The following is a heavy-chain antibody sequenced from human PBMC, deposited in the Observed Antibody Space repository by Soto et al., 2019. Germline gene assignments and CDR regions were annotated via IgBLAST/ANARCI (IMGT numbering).Heavy chain of an antibody. J-gene: IGHJ3*02. Sequence: GGSLRLSXXAXGFTFSSYXXXWGRQAPGKGLEWVSGISGSGSGTYYADSVXGRFTISRDNSKNTLYLQMNSLRAEDTAVYYCARAKAGXXXALDIWGQGTMVTVSS. CDR2: ISGSGSGT. CDR3: ARAKAGXXXALDI. CDR1: GFTFSSYX. V-gene: IGHV3-23*01.